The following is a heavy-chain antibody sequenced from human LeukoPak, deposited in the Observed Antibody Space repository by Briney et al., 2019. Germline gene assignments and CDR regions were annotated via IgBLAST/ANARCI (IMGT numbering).Heavy chain of an antibody. V-gene: IGHV4-30-2*01. D-gene: IGHD2-2*01. Sequence: SETLSLTCAVSGGSISSGGYSWSWIRQPPGKGLEWIGYIYHSGSTYYNPSLKSRVTISVDRSKNQFSLKLSSVTAADTAVYYCARGLARMEYCSTTSCFGARYYYYYGMDVWGQGATVTVSS. CDR2: IYHSGST. J-gene: IGHJ6*02. CDR3: ARGLARMEYCSTTSCFGARYYYYYGMDV. CDR1: GGSISSGGYS.